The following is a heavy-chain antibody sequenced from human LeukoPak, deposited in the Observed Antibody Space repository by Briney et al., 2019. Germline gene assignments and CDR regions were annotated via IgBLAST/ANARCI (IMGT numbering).Heavy chain of an antibody. Sequence: SETLSLTCTVSCGSISSSSYYWGWIRQPPGKGLEWIGSIYYSGGTYYNPSLKSRVTISVDTSKNQFSLKLSSVTAADTAVYYCARVRGAPYSSSWYAKGDWFDPWGQGTLVTVSS. CDR2: IYYSGGT. V-gene: IGHV4-39*07. D-gene: IGHD6-13*01. CDR1: CGSISSSSYY. J-gene: IGHJ5*02. CDR3: ARVRGAPYSSSWYAKGDWFDP.